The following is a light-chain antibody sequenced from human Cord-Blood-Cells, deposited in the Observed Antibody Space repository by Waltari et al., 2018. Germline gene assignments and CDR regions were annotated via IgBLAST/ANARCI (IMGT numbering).Light chain of an antibody. CDR3: QQYGSSPPWT. Sequence: EIVLTQSPGTLSLSPGERATLPCRASQSVSSSYLAWYQQKPGQAPRLLIYCASSKATGIPDRISGSGSGTDFTLTISRLEPEDVAVYYCQQYGSSPPWTFGQGTKVEIK. CDR2: CAS. CDR1: QSVSSSY. V-gene: IGKV3-20*01. J-gene: IGKJ1*01.